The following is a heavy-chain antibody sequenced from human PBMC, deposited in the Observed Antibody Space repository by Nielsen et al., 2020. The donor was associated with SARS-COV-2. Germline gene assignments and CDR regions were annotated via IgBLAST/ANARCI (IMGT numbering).Heavy chain of an antibody. D-gene: IGHD2-15*01. J-gene: IGHJ3*02. CDR3: AKDQDCSGGSCYAFDI. V-gene: IGHV3-23*01. CDR2: ISGSGGST. CDR1: GFTFSSYA. Sequence: GESLKISCAASGFTFSSYAMSWVRQAPGKGLEWVSAISGSGGSTYYADSVKGRFTISRDNSKNTLYLQMNSLRAEDTAVYYCAKDQDCSGGSCYAFDIWGQGTMVTASS.